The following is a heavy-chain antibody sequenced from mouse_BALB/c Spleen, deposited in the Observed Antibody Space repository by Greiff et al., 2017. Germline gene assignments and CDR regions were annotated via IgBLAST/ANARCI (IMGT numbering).Heavy chain of an antibody. D-gene: IGHD2-2*01. Sequence: QVQLQQSGAELVKPGASVKLSCKASGYTFTSYWMHWVKQRPGQGLEWIGEINPSNGRTNYNEKFKSKATLTVDKSSSTAYMQLSSLTSEDSAVYYCARGGYDVGAMDYWGQGTSVTVSS. CDR3: ARGGYDVGAMDY. J-gene: IGHJ4*01. CDR2: INPSNGRT. V-gene: IGHV1S81*02. CDR1: GYTFTSYW.